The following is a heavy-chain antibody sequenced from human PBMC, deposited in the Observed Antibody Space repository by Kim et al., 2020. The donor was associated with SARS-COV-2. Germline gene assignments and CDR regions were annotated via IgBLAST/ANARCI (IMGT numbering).Heavy chain of an antibody. J-gene: IGHJ6*02. CDR3: ATSPREYSSSSGYYGMDV. CDR1: GYTFTGYY. V-gene: IGHV1-2*06. Sequence: ASVKVSCKASGYTFTGYYMHWVRQAPGQGLEWMGRINPNSGGTNYAQKFQGRVTMTRDTSISTAYMELSRLRSDDTAVYYCATSPREYSSSSGYYGMDVWGQGTTVTVSS. CDR2: INPNSGGT. D-gene: IGHD6-6*01.